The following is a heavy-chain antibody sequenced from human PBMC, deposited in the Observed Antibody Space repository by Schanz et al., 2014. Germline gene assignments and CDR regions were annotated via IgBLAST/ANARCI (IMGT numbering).Heavy chain of an antibody. J-gene: IGHJ4*02. V-gene: IGHV3-21*01. CDR1: GFSFSSYT. CDR2: ISSTSTYL. CDR3: ARGTPFLCDY. Sequence: ESGGGVVQPGGSLRLSCVASGFSFSSYTMKWVRQAPGKGLEWVSSISSTSTYLYYADSVKGRFTISRDSARNSLYLQMSSLRAEDTAVYYCARGTPFLCDYWGQGTLVTVSS. D-gene: IGHD3-16*01.